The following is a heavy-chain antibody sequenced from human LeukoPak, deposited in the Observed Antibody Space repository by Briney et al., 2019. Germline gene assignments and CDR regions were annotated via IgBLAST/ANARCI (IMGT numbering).Heavy chain of an antibody. Sequence: PGGSLRLSCAASGFTFSSYSMNWVRQAPGKGLECVSSISSSSSYIYYADSVKGRFTISRDNAKNSLYLQMNSLRAEDTAVYYCARDIAAPWYYDSSGYDAFDIWGQGTMVTVSS. CDR1: GFTFSSYS. J-gene: IGHJ3*02. V-gene: IGHV3-21*01. CDR2: ISSSSSYI. D-gene: IGHD3-22*01. CDR3: ARDIAAPWYYDSSGYDAFDI.